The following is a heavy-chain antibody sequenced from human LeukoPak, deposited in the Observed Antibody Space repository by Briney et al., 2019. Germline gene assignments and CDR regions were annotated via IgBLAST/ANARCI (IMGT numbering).Heavy chain of an antibody. CDR3: AKDMKAAILLPFDY. V-gene: IGHV3-30*18. J-gene: IGHJ4*02. D-gene: IGHD2-2*02. CDR1: GFTFSSYG. Sequence: GSLRLSCAASGFTFSSYGMHWVRQAPGKGLERVAVISYDGSNKYYADSVKGRFTISRDNSKNTLYLQMNSLRAEDTAVYYCAKDMKAAILLPFDYWGQGTLVTVSS. CDR2: ISYDGSNK.